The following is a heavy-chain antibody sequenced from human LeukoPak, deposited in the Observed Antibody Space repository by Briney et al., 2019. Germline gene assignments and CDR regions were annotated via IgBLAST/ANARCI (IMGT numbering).Heavy chain of an antibody. CDR3: TRDGSASYYTDPFDY. J-gene: IGHJ4*02. CDR2: IYYSEST. V-gene: IGHV4-59*12. D-gene: IGHD3-10*01. CDR1: GGSISTYY. Sequence: PSETLSLTCTVSGGSISTYYWTWIRQPPGKGLEWIGYIYYSESTNYNPSLKSRVLRSIDTSVNQFSLKLTSVTAADTAVYFCTRDGSASYYTDPFDYWGQGTLVTVSS.